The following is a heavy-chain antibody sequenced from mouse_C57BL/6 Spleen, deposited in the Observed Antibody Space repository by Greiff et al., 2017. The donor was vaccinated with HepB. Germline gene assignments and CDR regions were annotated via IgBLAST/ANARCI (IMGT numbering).Heavy chain of an antibody. CDR3: ARSWKTTVVPYWYFDV. CDR2: IYPRDGST. Sequence: VQGVESGPELVKPGASVKLSCKASGYTFTSYDINWVKQRPGQGLEWIGWIYPRDGSTKYNEKFKGKATLTVDTSSSTAYMELHSLTSEDSAVYFCARSWKTTVVPYWYFDVWGTGTTVTVSS. CDR1: GYTFTSYD. J-gene: IGHJ1*03. V-gene: IGHV1-85*01. D-gene: IGHD1-1*01.